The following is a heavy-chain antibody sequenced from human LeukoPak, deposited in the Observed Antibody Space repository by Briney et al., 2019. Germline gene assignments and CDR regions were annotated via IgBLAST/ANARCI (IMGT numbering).Heavy chain of an antibody. J-gene: IGHJ4*02. CDR3: ARGRRYSSCDALGF. CDR1: GYTFTNYD. CDR2: MSPISSDT. D-gene: IGHD5-12*01. Sequence: ASVQVSCKASGYTFTNYDINWVRQAPGQGLEWMGWMSPISSDTGYAQKFQGRVTMTRNTSISTAYMELGSLGSEDTAVYFCARGRRYSSCDALGFWGQGSLVTVSS. V-gene: IGHV1-8*01.